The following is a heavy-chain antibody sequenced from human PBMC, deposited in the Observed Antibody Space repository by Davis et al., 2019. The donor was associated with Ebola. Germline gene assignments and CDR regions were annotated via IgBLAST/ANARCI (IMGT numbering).Heavy chain of an antibody. J-gene: IGHJ6*02. CDR3: ARHRPDVLRFLEWPYYYGMDV. V-gene: IGHV4-59*01. CDR1: GGSFSGYY. CDR2: IYYSGST. Sequence: SETLSLTCAVYGGSFSGYYWSWIRQPPGKGLEWIGYIYYSGSTNYNPSLKSRVTISVDTSKNQFSLKLSSVTAADTAVYYCARHRPDVLRFLEWPYYYGMDVWGQGTTVTVSS. D-gene: IGHD3-3*01.